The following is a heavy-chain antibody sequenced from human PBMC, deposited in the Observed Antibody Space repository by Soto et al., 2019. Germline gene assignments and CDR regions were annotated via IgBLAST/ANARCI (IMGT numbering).Heavy chain of an antibody. J-gene: IGHJ4*02. Sequence: QVQLQESGPGLVRPSQTLSLTCTVSGGSISSGNYYWSWIRQHPGKGLEWIGYIYYSGSTYYNPSLKSRVSISVDTSKNQFSLKLSSVTAADTAVYYCARGLPLLRFLEKGGGYSFDYWGQGTLVTVSS. V-gene: IGHV4-31*03. CDR1: GGSISSGNYY. D-gene: IGHD3-3*01. CDR3: ARGLPLLRFLEKGGGYSFDY. CDR2: IYYSGST.